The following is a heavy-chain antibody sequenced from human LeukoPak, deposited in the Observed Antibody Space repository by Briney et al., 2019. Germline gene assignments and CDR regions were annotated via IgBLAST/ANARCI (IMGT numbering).Heavy chain of an antibody. CDR2: INPNSGGT. Sequence: ASVKVSCKASGYTFTGYYMHWVRQAPGQGLEWMGWINPNSGGTNYAQKFQGRVTMTRDTSISTAYMELSRLRSDDTAVYYCARDSSNYDPLGYYYYYMDVWGKGTTVTVSS. V-gene: IGHV1-2*02. D-gene: IGHD4-11*01. CDR1: GYTFTGYY. CDR3: ARDSSNYDPLGYYYYYMDV. J-gene: IGHJ6*03.